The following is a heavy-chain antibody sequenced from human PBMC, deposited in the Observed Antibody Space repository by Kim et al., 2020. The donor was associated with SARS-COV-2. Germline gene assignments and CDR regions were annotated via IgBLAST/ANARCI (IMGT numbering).Heavy chain of an antibody. D-gene: IGHD3-22*01. J-gene: IGHJ5*02. CDR3: ARWIVVANPSWFDP. V-gene: IGHV4-31*02. Sequence: NPSLKSRVTISVDTSKNQFSLKLSSVTAADTAVYYCARWIVVANPSWFDPWGQGTLVTVSS.